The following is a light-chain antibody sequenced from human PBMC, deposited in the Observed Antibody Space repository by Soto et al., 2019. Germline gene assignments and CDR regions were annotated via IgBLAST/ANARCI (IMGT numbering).Light chain of an antibody. CDR2: GAS. CDR3: QQYNNWPPLYT. J-gene: IGKJ2*01. Sequence: EIVMTQSPATLSLSPGERATLSCRASQSISSNLAWYQQKPGQAPRLLIYGASTRATGIPARFSGSGSGTXXXXXXXXLQSEDFAIYYCQQYNNWPPLYTFGQGTKLENK. CDR1: QSISSN. V-gene: IGKV3-15*01.